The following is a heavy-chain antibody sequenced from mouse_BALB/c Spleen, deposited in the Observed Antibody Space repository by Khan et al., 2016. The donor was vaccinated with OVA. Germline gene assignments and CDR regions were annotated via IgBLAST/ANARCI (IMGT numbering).Heavy chain of an antibody. CDR3: ARDYWFTY. D-gene: IGHD1-1*02. CDR1: GFTFSNYA. Sequence: EVELVESGGDLVKPGGSLKLSCAASGFTFSNYAMSWVRQTPEKRLEWVASISSGGTTYYPDSVKGRFTIPRDNARNILYLQMNSLRSEDTAMFYCARDYWFTYWGQGTLVTVSA. J-gene: IGHJ3*01. CDR2: ISSGGTT. V-gene: IGHV5-6-5*01.